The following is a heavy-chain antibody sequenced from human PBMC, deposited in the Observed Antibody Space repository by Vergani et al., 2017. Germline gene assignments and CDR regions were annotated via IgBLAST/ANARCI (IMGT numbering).Heavy chain of an antibody. J-gene: IGHJ3*01. CDR1: GGSISSSSYY. CDR2: SYSSGST. D-gene: IGHD1-7*01. Sequence: QLQLQESGPGLVKPSETLSLTCTVSGGSISSSSYYWGWIRQPPGKGLEWIGSSYSSGSTYYNPSLKSRVTISVDTSKNQFSLRLSSVTAADTAVYYCARINWNYVAFDLWGQGTMVTVSS. V-gene: IGHV4-39*01. CDR3: ARINWNYVAFDL.